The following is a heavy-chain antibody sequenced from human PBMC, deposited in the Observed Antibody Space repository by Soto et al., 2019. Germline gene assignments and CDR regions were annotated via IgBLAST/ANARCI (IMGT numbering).Heavy chain of an antibody. CDR3: VRAQYYDFWRIGY. D-gene: IGHD3-3*01. V-gene: IGHV4-30-4*01. CDR2: KHKSGSA. Sequence: TLSVTCTVSDASITRGDYDWSWSCQRPVKGGGGSGYKHKSGSANDDPSLKGRTTISIDTSMNQFSLKVNSMTAADTAINYCVRAQYYDFWRIGYWGQGTLVTVHS. J-gene: IGHJ4*02. CDR1: DASITRGDYD.